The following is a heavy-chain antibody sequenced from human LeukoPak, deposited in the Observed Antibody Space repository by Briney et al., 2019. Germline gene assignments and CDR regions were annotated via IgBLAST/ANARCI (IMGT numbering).Heavy chain of an antibody. CDR2: IYYTGNT. CDR3: ARSRIAIVGPFDY. J-gene: IGHJ4*02. CDR1: AGSINSDTYY. Sequence: SETLSLTCTVSAGSINSDTYYWGRIRPPPGKGLEWVGSIYYTGNTYYNPSLNSRVTISVYTSKYPLSLKPSSVTAADTAAYYCARSRIAIVGPFDYWGQGPLVTVSS. V-gene: IGHV4-39*01. D-gene: IGHD6-13*01.